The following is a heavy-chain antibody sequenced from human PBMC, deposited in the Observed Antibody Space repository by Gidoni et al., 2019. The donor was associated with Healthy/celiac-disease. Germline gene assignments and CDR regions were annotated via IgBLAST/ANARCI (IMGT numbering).Heavy chain of an antibody. D-gene: IGHD5-12*01. CDR3: ARGRGYSGYEYYYYGMDV. Sequence: QVQLVQSGAEVKKPGASVKVSCKASGSTFTSYDINWVRQATGQGLEWMGWMNPNSGNTGYAQKFQGRVTMTRNTSISTAYMELSSLRSEDTAVYYCARGRGYSGYEYYYYGMDVWGQGTTVTVSS. J-gene: IGHJ6*02. CDR1: GSTFTSYD. V-gene: IGHV1-8*01. CDR2: MNPNSGNT.